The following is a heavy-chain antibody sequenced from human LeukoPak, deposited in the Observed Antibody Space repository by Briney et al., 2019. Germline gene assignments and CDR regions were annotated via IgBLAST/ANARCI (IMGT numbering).Heavy chain of an antibody. CDR2: IYYSGST. V-gene: IGHV4-61*01. CDR1: GGSVSSGSYY. J-gene: IGHJ6*02. Sequence: SETLSLTCPVSGGSVSSGSYYWSWIRQPPGKGLEWIGYIYYSGSTNYNPSLKSRVTISVDTSKNQFSLKLSSVTAADTAVYYCARAGDYYYYGMDVWGQGTTVTVSS. CDR3: ARAGDYYYYGMDV.